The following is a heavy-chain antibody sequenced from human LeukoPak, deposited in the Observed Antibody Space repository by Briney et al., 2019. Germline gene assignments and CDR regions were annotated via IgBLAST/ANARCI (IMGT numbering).Heavy chain of an antibody. Sequence: GGSLRLSCAASGFTFSSYAMHWVRQAPGKGLEWVAVISYDGSNKYYADSVKGRFTISRDNAKNSLYLQMNSLRAEDTAVYYCARDMPFGVYWGQGTLVTVSS. D-gene: IGHD3-16*01. V-gene: IGHV3-30*04. CDR1: GFTFSSYA. CDR2: ISYDGSNK. CDR3: ARDMPFGVY. J-gene: IGHJ4*02.